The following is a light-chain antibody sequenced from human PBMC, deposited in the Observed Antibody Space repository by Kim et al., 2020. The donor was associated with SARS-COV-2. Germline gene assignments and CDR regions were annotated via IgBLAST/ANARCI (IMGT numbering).Light chain of an antibody. CDR1: QSVLYSSNNKNN. V-gene: IGKV4-1*01. Sequence: ATINCKSSQSVLYSSNNKNNLGWYQQKPGQPPKLLIYWASTREYGVPDRFSGSGSGTDFTLTISSLQAQDVAVYYCQQYSITPRTFGQGTKVDIK. J-gene: IGKJ1*01. CDR2: WAS. CDR3: QQYSITPRT.